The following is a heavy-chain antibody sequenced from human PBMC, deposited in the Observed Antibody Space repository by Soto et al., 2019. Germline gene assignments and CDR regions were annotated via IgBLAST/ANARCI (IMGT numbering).Heavy chain of an antibody. Sequence: QVQLQESGPGLVKPSETLSLTCTVSGGSISSYYWSWIRQSPGKGLEWLAYIYYTGITNYNPSLESRVTISVDTSKNPFSLTLNPVTAADTAVYYCARHKYDSSSGLVNWFDPWGQGTLVTVSS. J-gene: IGHJ5*02. D-gene: IGHD6-6*01. V-gene: IGHV4-59*08. CDR3: ARHKYDSSSGLVNWFDP. CDR1: GGSISSYY. CDR2: IYYTGIT.